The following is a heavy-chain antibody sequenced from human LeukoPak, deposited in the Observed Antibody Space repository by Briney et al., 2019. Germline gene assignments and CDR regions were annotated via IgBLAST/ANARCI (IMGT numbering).Heavy chain of an antibody. Sequence: SETLSLTCTVSGGSISSYYWSWIRQPPGKGLEWIGYIYYSGSTNYNPSLKSRVTISVDTSKNQFSLKVRSVTAADTAVYYCARDSALGSGSFRFDPWGQGTLVTVSS. D-gene: IGHD3-10*01. V-gene: IGHV4-59*01. CDR1: GGSISSYY. CDR3: ARDSALGSGSFRFDP. J-gene: IGHJ5*02. CDR2: IYYSGST.